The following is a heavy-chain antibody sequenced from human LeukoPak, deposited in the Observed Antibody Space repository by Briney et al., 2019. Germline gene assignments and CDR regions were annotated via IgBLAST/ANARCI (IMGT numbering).Heavy chain of an antibody. CDR3: ASGGIAAAGVAYYYYYGMDV. CDR1: GGSISSYY. V-gene: IGHV4-59*12. CDR2: IYYSGST. D-gene: IGHD6-13*01. Sequence: PSETLSLTCTVSGGSISSYYWSWIRQPPGKGLEWIGYIYYSGSTNYNPSLKSRVTISVDTSKNQFSLKLSSVTAADTAVYYCASGGIAAAGVAYYYYYGMDVWGQGTTVTVSS. J-gene: IGHJ6*02.